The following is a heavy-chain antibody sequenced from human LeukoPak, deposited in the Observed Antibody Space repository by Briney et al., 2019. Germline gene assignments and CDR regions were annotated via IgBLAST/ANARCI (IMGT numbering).Heavy chain of an antibody. J-gene: IGHJ4*02. Sequence: SETLSLTCTVSGGSISSSSYYWGWIRQPPGKGLEWIGSIYYSGSTYYNPSLKSRVTISVDTSKNQFSLKLSSVTAADTAVYYCARDRHYYDSSGLSDYWGQGTLVTVSS. D-gene: IGHD3-22*01. CDR3: ARDRHYYDSSGLSDY. CDR2: IYYSGST. CDR1: GGSISSSSYY. V-gene: IGHV4-39*02.